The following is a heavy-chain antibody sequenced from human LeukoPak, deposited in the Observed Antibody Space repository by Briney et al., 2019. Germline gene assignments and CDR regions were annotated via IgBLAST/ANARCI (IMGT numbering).Heavy chain of an antibody. CDR1: GFSFSVYS. D-gene: IGHD5/OR15-5a*01. J-gene: IGHJ4*02. Sequence: PGGSLRLSCASSGFSFSVYSMSWVRQPPGKGLAWVSGINGNGDSTFYRDSVRGRFTISRDFSKNTLYLQMRRLRAEDTALYYCAKGLGYSVYDLPDFWGQGTLVTVSS. V-gene: IGHV3-23*01. CDR3: AKGLGYSVYDLPDF. CDR2: INGNGDST.